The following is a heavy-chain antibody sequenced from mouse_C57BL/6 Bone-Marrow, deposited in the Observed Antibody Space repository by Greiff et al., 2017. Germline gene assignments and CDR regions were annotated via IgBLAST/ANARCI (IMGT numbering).Heavy chain of an antibody. CDR2: IDPNSGGT. D-gene: IGHD3-2*02. CDR3: ASHSSGYGAWFAY. V-gene: IGHV1-72*01. J-gene: IGHJ3*01. Sequence: QVQLKQPGAELVKPGASVKLSCKASGYTFTSYWMHWVKQRPGRGLEWIGRIDPNSGGTKYNEKFKSKATLTVDKPSSTAYMQLSSLTSEDSAVYYCASHSSGYGAWFAYWGQGTLVTVSA. CDR1: GYTFTSYW.